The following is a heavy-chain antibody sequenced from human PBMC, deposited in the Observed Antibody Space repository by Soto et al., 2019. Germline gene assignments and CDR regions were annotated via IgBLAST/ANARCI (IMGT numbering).Heavy chain of an antibody. V-gene: IGHV1-69*13. CDR1: GGTFSSYA. CDR2: IIPIFGTA. J-gene: IGHJ6*02. Sequence: GASVKVSCKASGGTFSSYAISWVRQAPGQGLEWMGGIIPIFGTANYAQKFQGRVTITADESTSTAYMELSSLRSEDTAVYYCARVVGYSSGWYGADGMDVWGQGTTVTVSS. D-gene: IGHD6-19*01. CDR3: ARVVGYSSGWYGADGMDV.